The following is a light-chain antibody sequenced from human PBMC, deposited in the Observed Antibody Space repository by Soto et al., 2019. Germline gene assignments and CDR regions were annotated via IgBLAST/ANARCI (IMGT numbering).Light chain of an antibody. Sequence: EIVLTQSPATLSVSPREGATLSCRASQGVADNLAWYQQKVGQAPRLLIYGASTRVTGIPGRFSGSGSGTECALTISSLQSEDFAVYYCHQYNKWPTSFGQGTKLEIK. V-gene: IGKV3D-15*01. CDR1: QGVADN. CDR3: HQYNKWPTS. J-gene: IGKJ2*03. CDR2: GAS.